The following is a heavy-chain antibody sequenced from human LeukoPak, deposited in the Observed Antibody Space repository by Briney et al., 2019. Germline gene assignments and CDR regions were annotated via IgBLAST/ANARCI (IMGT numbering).Heavy chain of an antibody. D-gene: IGHD6-19*01. CDR3: ASGGGWYRRYFDY. V-gene: IGHV4-39*01. CDR2: IYYSGST. CDR1: GGSIRSSSYY. Sequence: PSETLSLTCTVSGGSIRSSSYYWGWIRQPPGTGLEWIGTIYYSGSTYYNPSLKSRVTISVDTPKNQFSLKLSSVTAADTAVYYCASGGGWYRRYFDYWGQGTLVTVSS. J-gene: IGHJ4*02.